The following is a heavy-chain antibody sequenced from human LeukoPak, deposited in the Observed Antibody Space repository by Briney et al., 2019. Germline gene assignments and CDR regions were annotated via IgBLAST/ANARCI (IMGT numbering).Heavy chain of an antibody. V-gene: IGHV1-69*04. D-gene: IGHD3-10*01. CDR3: ARDRVTMVRGVNPHNWFDP. CDR2: IIPILGIA. CDR1: GGTFSSYA. Sequence: SVKVSCKASGGTFSSYAISWVGQAPGQGLEWMERIIPILGIANYAQKFQGRVTITADKSTSTAYMELSSLRSEDTAVYYCARDRVTMVRGVNPHNWFDPWGQGTLVTVSS. J-gene: IGHJ5*02.